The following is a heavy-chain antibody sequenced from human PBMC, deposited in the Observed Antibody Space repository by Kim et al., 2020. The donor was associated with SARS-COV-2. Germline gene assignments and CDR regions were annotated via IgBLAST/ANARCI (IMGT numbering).Heavy chain of an antibody. J-gene: IGHJ6*02. Sequence: ASVKVSCKASGYTFTSYGISWVRQAPGQGLEWMGWISAYNGNTNYAQKLQGRVTMTTDTSTSTAYMELRSLRSDDTAVYYCASCVISVAGTYYYYGMDVWGQGTTVTVSS. CDR2: ISAYNGNT. V-gene: IGHV1-18*04. CDR3: ASCVISVAGTYYYYGMDV. CDR1: GYTFTSYG. D-gene: IGHD6-19*01.